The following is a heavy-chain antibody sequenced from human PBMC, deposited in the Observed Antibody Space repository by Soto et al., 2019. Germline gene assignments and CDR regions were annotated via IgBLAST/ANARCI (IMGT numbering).Heavy chain of an antibody. D-gene: IGHD5-18*01. V-gene: IGHV4-59*01. Sequence: SETLSLTCTVSGGSISSYYWSWIRQPPGKGLEWIGYIYYSGSTNYNPSLKSRVTISVDTSKNQFSLKLSSVTAADTAVYYCGRVGVSGYSYVPVVWGQGTLVTVSS. CDR1: GGSISSYY. CDR2: IYYSGST. CDR3: GRVGVSGYSYVPVV. J-gene: IGHJ4*02.